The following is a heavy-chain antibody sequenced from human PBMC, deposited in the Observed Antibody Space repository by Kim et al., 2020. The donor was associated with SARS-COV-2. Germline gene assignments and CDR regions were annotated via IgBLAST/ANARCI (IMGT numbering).Heavy chain of an antibody. Sequence: SETLSLTCTVSGGSISSYYWSWIRQPPGKGLEWIGYIYYSGSTNYNPSLKSRVTISVDTSKNQFSLKLSSVTAADTAVYYCARAAGTAYYYGMDVWGQGTTVTVSS. D-gene: IGHD6-13*01. CDR2: IYYSGST. CDR1: GGSISSYY. V-gene: IGHV4-59*08. CDR3: ARAAGTAYYYGMDV. J-gene: IGHJ6*02.